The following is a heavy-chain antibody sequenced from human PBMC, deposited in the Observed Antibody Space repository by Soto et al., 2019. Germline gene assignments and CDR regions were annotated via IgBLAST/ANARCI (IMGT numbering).Heavy chain of an antibody. V-gene: IGHV4-30-4*01. CDR2: IYYSGST. D-gene: IGHD5-12*01. J-gene: IGHJ6*02. Sequence: SETLSLTCTVSGGSISSGDYYWSWIRQPPGKGLEWIGYIYYSGSTYYNPSLKSRVTISVDTSKNQFSLKLSSVTAADTAVYYCARGVVSGYDIYYYGMDFWGQGTTVTVAS. CDR1: GGSISSGDYY. CDR3: ARGVVSGYDIYYYGMDF.